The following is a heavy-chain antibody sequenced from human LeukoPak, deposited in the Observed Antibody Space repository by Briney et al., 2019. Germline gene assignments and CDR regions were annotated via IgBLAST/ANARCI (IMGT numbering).Heavy chain of an antibody. CDR1: GFSFSSYA. V-gene: IGHV3-23*01. J-gene: IGHJ4*02. CDR2: IGGSGDRR. D-gene: IGHD6-19*01. CDR3: AKPSSGYDGGFDY. Sequence: GGSLRLSCVASGFSFSSYAMSWVRQAPGKGLEWVAAIGGSGDRRYYADSVRGRFTISRDNSRNTLHLQMNSLRVEDTAVYYRAKPSSGYDGGFDYWGQGTLVTVSS.